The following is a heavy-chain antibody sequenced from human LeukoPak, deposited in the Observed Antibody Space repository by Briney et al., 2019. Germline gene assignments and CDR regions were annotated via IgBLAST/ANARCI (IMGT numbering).Heavy chain of an antibody. V-gene: IGHV1-24*01. D-gene: IGHD7-27*01. CDR1: GYTLTELS. Sequence: ASVKVSCKVSGYTLTELSMHWVRQAPGKGLEWMGGFDPGDGETIYAQKFQGRVTMTEDTSTDTAYMELSSLRSEDTAVYYCATRWSGDMRTDYWGQGTLVTVSS. J-gene: IGHJ4*02. CDR2: FDPGDGET. CDR3: ATRWSGDMRTDY.